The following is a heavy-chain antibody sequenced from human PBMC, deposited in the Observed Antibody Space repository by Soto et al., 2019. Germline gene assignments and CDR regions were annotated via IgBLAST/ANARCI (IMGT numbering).Heavy chain of an antibody. CDR2: VIPIFGTA. D-gene: IGHD3-22*01. J-gene: IGHJ4*02. V-gene: IGHV1-69*12. CDR3: ARGASYDSSGPYSH. CDR1: GGTFSSYA. Sequence: QVQLVQSGAEVKKPGSSVKVSCKASGGTFSSYAISWVRQAPGQGLEWMGGVIPIFGTANYAQKFQARVTITANESTSTAYMALNSLRSEDTAVYYCARGASYDSSGPYSHWGQGTLVTVSS.